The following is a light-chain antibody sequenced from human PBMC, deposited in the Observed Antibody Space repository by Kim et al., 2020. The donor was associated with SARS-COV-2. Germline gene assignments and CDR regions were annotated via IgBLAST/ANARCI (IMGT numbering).Light chain of an antibody. J-gene: IGLJ2*01. V-gene: IGLV3-21*04. CDR1: NIGSKS. CDR2: YDS. CDR3: QVWDSSSDHVV. Sequence: SYELTQPPSVSVAPGKTARITCGGNNIGSKSVHWYQQKPGQAPVLVIYYDSDRPSGIPERFSGSNSGNTATLTISRVEAGDEAVYYCQVWDSSSDHVVCGGGTQLTVL.